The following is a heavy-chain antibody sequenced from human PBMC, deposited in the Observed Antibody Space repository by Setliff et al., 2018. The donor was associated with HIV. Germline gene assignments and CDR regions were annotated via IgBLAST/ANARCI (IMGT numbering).Heavy chain of an antibody. D-gene: IGHD3-10*01. J-gene: IGHJ4*02. CDR2: IYYSGST. CDR1: GGYISSSSYY. Sequence: KPSETLSLTCSVSGGYISSSSYYWGWIRQPPGKGLEWIGSIYYSGSTYYNPSLKSRVTISVDTSKNQFSLNVTSVTAADTAVYYCARGNYYNMWADPFDYWGQGTLVTVSS. V-gene: IGHV4-39*07. CDR3: ARGNYYNMWADPFDY.